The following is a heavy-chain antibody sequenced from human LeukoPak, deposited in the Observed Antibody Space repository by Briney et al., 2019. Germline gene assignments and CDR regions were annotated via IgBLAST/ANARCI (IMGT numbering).Heavy chain of an antibody. V-gene: IGHV3-74*01. J-gene: IGHJ4*02. CDR2: INSDGSST. CDR1: GLTFSSNW. D-gene: IGHD2-15*01. CDR3: AREDQPRGTFDY. Sequence: GGSLRLSCAASGLTFSSNWMHWVRQAPGKGLVWVSRINSDGSSTRYADSVKGRFIISRDNAKNSLYLQMNSLRAEDTALYYCAREDQPRGTFDYWGQGILVTVSS.